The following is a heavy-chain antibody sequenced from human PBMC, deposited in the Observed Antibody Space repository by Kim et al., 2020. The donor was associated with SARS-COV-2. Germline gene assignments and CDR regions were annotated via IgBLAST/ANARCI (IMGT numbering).Heavy chain of an antibody. CDR2: IYPGDSDT. J-gene: IGHJ3*02. CDR3: ARPPTYYYGSGSYGGAFDI. CDR1: GYSFTSYW. V-gene: IGHV5-51*01. D-gene: IGHD3-10*01. Sequence: GESLKISCKGSGYSFTSYWIGWVRQMPGKGLEWMGIIYPGDSDTRYSPSFQGQVTISADKSISTAYLQWSSLKASDTAMYYCARPPTYYYGSGSYGGAFDIWGQGTMVTVSS.